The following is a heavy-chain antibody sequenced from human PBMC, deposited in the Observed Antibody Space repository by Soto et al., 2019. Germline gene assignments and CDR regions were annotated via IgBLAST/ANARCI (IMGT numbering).Heavy chain of an antibody. CDR2: INPNSGDT. CDR3: ARDARGTRGFDEMDI. D-gene: IGHD3-9*01. Sequence: ASVKVSCKASGYIFTGYHIHWVRQAPGRGLEWMGWINPNSGDTEYAQNFQGRVTMTRDTSFNLVYMEMSGLMSDDTAVYYCARDARGTRGFDEMDICGQGTTVTVSS. CDR1: GYIFTGYH. V-gene: IGHV1-2*02. J-gene: IGHJ6*02.